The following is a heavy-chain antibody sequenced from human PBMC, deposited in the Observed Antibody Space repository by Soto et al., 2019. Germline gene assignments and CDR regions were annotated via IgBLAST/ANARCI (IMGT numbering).Heavy chain of an antibody. V-gene: IGHV1-2*04. CDR1: GYTFTGYY. J-gene: IGHJ2*01. CDR2: INPNSGGT. CDR3: ARKRVGLNWYFDL. D-gene: IGHD3-16*01. Sequence: QVQLVQSGAEVKKPGASVKVSCKASGYTFTGYYMHWVRQAPGQGLEWMGWINPNSGGTNYAQKFQGWVTMTRDTSLSTAYMELSRLRSDDTAVYYCARKRVGLNWYFDLWGRGTLVTVSS.